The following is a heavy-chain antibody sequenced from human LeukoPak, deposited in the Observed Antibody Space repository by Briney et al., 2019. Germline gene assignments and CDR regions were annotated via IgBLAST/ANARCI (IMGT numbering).Heavy chain of an antibody. CDR1: GYTFTSYD. CDR3: ARVPIPPYSSSWYQPFDY. CDR2: ISAYNGNT. Sequence: ASVKVSCKASGYTFTSYDICWVRQAPGQGLEWMGWISAYNGNTNYAQKLQGRVTMTTDTSTSTAYMELRSLRSDDSAVYFCARVPIPPYSSSWYQPFDYWGQGTLVTVSS. D-gene: IGHD6-13*01. V-gene: IGHV1-18*01. J-gene: IGHJ4*02.